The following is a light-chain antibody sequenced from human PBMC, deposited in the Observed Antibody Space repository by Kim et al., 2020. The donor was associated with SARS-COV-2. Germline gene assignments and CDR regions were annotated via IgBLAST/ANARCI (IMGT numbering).Light chain of an antibody. J-gene: IGLJ1*01. Sequence: GQSITSSCTGTSSDVGAYNYVSWYQQQPGKAPKVMIYDVGNRPSGVSDRFSGSKSGNTASLTISGLQAEDEADYYCSSYTTSRTYVFGTGTKVTVL. CDR2: DVG. V-gene: IGLV2-14*03. CDR1: SSDVGAYNY. CDR3: SSYTTSRTYV.